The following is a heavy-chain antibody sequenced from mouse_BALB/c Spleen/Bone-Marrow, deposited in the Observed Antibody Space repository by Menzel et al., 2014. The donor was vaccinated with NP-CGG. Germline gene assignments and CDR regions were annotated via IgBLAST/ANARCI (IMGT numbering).Heavy chain of an antibody. CDR3: ARDYGSRHYFGY. Sequence: QVQLQQSGPGLVAPSQSLSITCTVSGFSLTSYGVHWVRQPPGKGLEWLGVIWTGGTTNYDSALMSRLSISKDNSESQVFLKMKSLQTDDTAIYYCARDYGSRHYFGYWGQGTTLTVSS. CDR1: GFSLTSYG. J-gene: IGHJ2*01. V-gene: IGHV2-9*02. CDR2: IWTGGTT. D-gene: IGHD1-1*01.